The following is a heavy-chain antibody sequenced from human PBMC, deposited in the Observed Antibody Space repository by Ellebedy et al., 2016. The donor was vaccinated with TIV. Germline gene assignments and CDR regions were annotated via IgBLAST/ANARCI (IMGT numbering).Heavy chain of an antibody. CDR3: TRDNTWIRSTNYYYGMDV. J-gene: IGHJ6*02. V-gene: IGHV3-49*04. CDR2: IRSKTYGATT. D-gene: IGHD5-18*01. Sequence: GESLKISCTVSGFIIGDHGMSWVRQAPGKGLEWIGFIRSKTYGATTDYAASVKGRFTISRDDSRSIAYLQMNSLKTEDTAVYYCTRDNTWIRSTNYYYGMDVWGQGTTVTVSS. CDR1: GFIIGDHG.